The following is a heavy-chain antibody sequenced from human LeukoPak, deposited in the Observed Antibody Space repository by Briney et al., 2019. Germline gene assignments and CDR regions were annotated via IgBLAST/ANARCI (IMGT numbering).Heavy chain of an antibody. CDR3: ARDYYGSGSYPLDY. D-gene: IGHD3-10*01. V-gene: IGHV3-7*01. J-gene: IGHJ4*02. Sequence: GGSLRLSCAASGFAFSSYWMSWVRQAPGKGLEWVAKIKQDESEKYYVDSVKGRFTISRDNAKNSLYLQMNSLRDEDTAVYYCARDYYGSGSYPLDYWGQGTLVTVSS. CDR2: IKQDESEK. CDR1: GFAFSSYW.